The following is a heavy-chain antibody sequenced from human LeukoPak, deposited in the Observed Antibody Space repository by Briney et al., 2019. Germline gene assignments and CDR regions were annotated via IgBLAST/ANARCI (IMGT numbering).Heavy chain of an antibody. CDR3: ASVGVDYYDSSGYYPY. Sequence: GSSVKVSCKASGYTFTSYGISWVRQAPGQGLEWMGWISAYNGNTNYAQKLQGRVTMTTDTSTSTAYMELRSLRSDDTAVYYCASVGVDYYDSSGYYPYWGQGTLVTVSS. V-gene: IGHV1-18*01. D-gene: IGHD3-22*01. J-gene: IGHJ4*02. CDR2: ISAYNGNT. CDR1: GYTFTSYG.